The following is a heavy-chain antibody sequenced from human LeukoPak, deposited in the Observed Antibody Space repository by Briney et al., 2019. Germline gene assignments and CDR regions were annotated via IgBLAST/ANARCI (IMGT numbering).Heavy chain of an antibody. D-gene: IGHD1-7*01. CDR2: ISKDGSDK. Sequence: GGSLRLSCAASGFTFSDYAMHWVRQAPGKGLEWVAVISKDGSDKYYPGSVRGQFTISRDNSKNTIYLQMDSLRAEDMAIYYCARDYWWNYDYWGQGTLVTVSS. J-gene: IGHJ4*02. CDR1: GFTFSDYA. V-gene: IGHV3-30-3*01. CDR3: ARDYWWNYDY.